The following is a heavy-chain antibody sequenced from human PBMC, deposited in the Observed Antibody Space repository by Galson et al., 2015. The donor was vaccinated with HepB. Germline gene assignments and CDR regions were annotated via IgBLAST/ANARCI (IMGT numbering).Heavy chain of an antibody. CDR2: INHSGST. V-gene: IGHV4-34*01. CDR3: ARGFRYYYGSGSYYNSPAGADY. CDR1: GGFFSGYY. J-gene: IGHJ4*02. D-gene: IGHD3-10*01. Sequence: ETLSLTCAVYGGFFSGYYWSWIRQPPGKGLEWIGEINHSGSTNYNPSLKSRVTISVDTSKNQFSLKLSSVTAADTAVYYCARGFRYYYGSGSYYNSPAGADYWGQGTLVTVSS.